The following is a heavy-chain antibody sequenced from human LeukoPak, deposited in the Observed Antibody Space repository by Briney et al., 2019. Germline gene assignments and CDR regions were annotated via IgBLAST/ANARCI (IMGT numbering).Heavy chain of an antibody. D-gene: IGHD2-2*01. CDR3: ARGIVVVPAAPPGVYYFGY. J-gene: IGHJ4*02. CDR1: GYTFTSYG. V-gene: IGHV1-18*04. CDR2: ISAYNGNT. Sequence: ASVKVSCKASGYTFTSYGISWVRQAPGQGLEWMGWISAYNGNTNYAQKLQGRVTMTTDTSTSTAYMELRSLRSDDTAVYYCARGIVVVPAAPPGVYYFGYWGQGTLVTVSS.